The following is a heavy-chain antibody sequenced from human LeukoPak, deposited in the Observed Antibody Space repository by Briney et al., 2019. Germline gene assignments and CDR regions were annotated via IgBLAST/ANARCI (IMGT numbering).Heavy chain of an antibody. D-gene: IGHD3-10*01. V-gene: IGHV3-23*01. J-gene: IGHJ4*02. CDR1: GFTFSSYA. CDR2: ISGSGGGT. Sequence: GGSLRLSCAASGFTFSSYAMSWVRQAPGKGLEWVSAISGSGGGTYYANSVKGRFTISRDNSRDTLYLQMNSLRAEDTALYFCAKSPDYYGSGSSSYIDCWGQGTLVSVSS. CDR3: AKSPDYYGSGSSSYIDC.